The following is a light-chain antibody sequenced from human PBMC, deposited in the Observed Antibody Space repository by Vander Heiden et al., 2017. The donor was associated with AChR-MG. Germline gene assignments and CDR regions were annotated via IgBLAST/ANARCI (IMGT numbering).Light chain of an antibody. J-gene: IGKJ1*01. CDR2: KAS. V-gene: IGKV1-5*03. CDR1: QSISSW. Sequence: DIQMTQSPSTLSASVGDRVTITCRASQSISSWLAWYQQKPGKAPKLLIYKASSLESGVPSRFSGSGSGTEFTLTISSLQPDDFATYYCLQYNSFAKTFGQRTKVEIK. CDR3: LQYNSFAKT.